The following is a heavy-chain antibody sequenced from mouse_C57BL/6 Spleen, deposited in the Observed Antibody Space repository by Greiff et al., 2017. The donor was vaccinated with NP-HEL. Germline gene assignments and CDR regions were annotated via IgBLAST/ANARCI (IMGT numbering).Heavy chain of an antibody. D-gene: IGHD2-10*01. Sequence: DVQLVESGAELVKPGASVKLSCTASGFNIKDYYMHWVKQRTEQGLEWIGRIDPEDGETKYAPKFQGKATITADTSSNTAYLQLSSLTSEDTAVYYCATYYGNYVWFAYWGQGTLVTVSA. CDR1: GFNIKDYY. J-gene: IGHJ3*01. CDR3: ATYYGNYVWFAY. CDR2: IDPEDGET. V-gene: IGHV14-2*01.